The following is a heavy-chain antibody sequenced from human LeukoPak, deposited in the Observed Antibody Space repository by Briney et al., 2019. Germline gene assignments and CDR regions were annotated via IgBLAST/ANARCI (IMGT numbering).Heavy chain of an antibody. D-gene: IGHD1-1*01. CDR2: INSDGSST. CDR1: GFTFSSYW. CDR3: ARGGNRAQREGLFDY. J-gene: IGHJ4*02. V-gene: IGHV3-74*01. Sequence: GGSLRLSCAASGFTFSSYWMHWVRQAPGKGLVWVSRINSDGSSTSYADSVKGRFTISRDNAKNTLYLQMNSLRAEDTAVYYCARGGNRAQREGLFDYWGQGTLVTVSS.